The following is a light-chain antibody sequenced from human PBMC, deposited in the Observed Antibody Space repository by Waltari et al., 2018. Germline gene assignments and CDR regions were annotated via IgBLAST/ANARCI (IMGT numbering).Light chain of an antibody. Sequence: QTVVTQEPSLTVSPGGAVTLTCASSTGAVTSDHYPNWIQQKPGQAPTSLIYSTNYQYSWTPARFSGSLLGGKAALTLSGVQHEDEAEYYCLLYYGGAQVFGGGTKLTVL. CDR2: STN. V-gene: IGLV7-43*01. CDR1: TGAVTSDHY. J-gene: IGLJ3*02. CDR3: LLYYGGAQV.